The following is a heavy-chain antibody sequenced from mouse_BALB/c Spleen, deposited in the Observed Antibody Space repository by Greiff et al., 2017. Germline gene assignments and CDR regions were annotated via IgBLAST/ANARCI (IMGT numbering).Heavy chain of an antibody. V-gene: IGHV5-12-1*01. Sequence: EVMLVESGGGLVKPGGSLKLSCAASGFAFSSYDMSWVRQTPEKRLEWVAYISSGGGSTYYPDTVKGRFTISRDNAKNTLYLQMSSLKSEDTAMYYCARHGYGNYAMDYWGQGTSVTVSS. J-gene: IGHJ4*01. CDR3: ARHGYGNYAMDY. D-gene: IGHD2-10*02. CDR2: ISSGGGST. CDR1: GFAFSSYD.